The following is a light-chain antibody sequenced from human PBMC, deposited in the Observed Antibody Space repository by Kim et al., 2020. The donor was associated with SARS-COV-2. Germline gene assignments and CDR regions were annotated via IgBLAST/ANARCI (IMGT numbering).Light chain of an antibody. CDR2: ANT. CDR1: SSNIGAGNV. V-gene: IGLV1-40*01. J-gene: IGLJ2*01. CDR3: QSFDRSLGGRV. Sequence: QGVTISCAGSSSNIGAGNVVHWYQQFPGTAPKLVIYANTNRPSGVPDRFSGSKSGTSASLAITGLQAEDEADYYCQSFDRSLGGRVFGGGTQLTVL.